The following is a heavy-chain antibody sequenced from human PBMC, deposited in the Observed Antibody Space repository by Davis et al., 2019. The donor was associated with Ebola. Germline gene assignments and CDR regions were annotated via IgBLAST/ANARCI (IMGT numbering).Heavy chain of an antibody. J-gene: IGHJ6*04. CDR3: ARDVEAPAAYYYYGMDV. V-gene: IGHV3-30-3*01. CDR2: ISYDGSNK. Sequence: GESLKISCAASGFTFSSYAMHWVRQAPGKGLEWVAVISYDGSNKYYADSVKGRFTISRDNAKNSLYLQMNSLRAEDTAVYYCARDVEAPAAYYYYGMDVWGKGTTVTVSS. D-gene: IGHD2-2*01. CDR1: GFTFSSYA.